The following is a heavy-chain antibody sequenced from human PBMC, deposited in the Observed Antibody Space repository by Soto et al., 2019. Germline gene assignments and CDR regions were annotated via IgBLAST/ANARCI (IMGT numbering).Heavy chain of an antibody. V-gene: IGHV1-69*13. CDR3: ARSTNYDILTGYDY. J-gene: IGHJ4*02. D-gene: IGHD3-9*01. CDR1: GGTFSSYA. CDR2: IIPIFGTA. Sequence: ASVKVSCKASGGTFSSYAISWVRQAPGQGLEWMGGIIPIFGTANYAQKFQGRVTITADESTSTAYMELSSLRSEDTAVYYCARSTNYDILTGYDYWGQGTLVTVSS.